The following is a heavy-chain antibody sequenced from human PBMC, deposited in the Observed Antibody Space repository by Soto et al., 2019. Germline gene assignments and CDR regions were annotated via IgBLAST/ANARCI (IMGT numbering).Heavy chain of an antibody. CDR3: ARAGRFNYYDSSGYYQYYFDY. CDR1: GYTFTSYY. Sequence: ASVKVSCKASGYTFTSYYMHWVLQAPGQGLEWMGIINPSGGSTSYAQKFQGRVTMTRDTSTSTVYLELSSLRSEDTAVYYCARAGRFNYYDSSGYYQYYFDYWGQGTLVTVSS. J-gene: IGHJ4*02. D-gene: IGHD3-22*01. V-gene: IGHV1-46*01. CDR2: INPSGGST.